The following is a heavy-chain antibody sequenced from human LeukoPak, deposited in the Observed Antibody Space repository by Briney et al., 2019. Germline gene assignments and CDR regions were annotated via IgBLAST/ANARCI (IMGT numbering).Heavy chain of an antibody. CDR3: ARDDYGGNSCAFDI. CDR2: ISGSSSYI. J-gene: IGHJ3*02. D-gene: IGHD4-17*01. CDR1: GFTFSSYS. Sequence: GGSLRLSCAAPGFTFSSYSMNWVRQAPGKGLEWVSSISGSSSYIYYADSVKGRFTISRDNAKNSLYLQMNSLRAEDTAVYYCARDDYGGNSCAFDIWGQGTMVTVSS. V-gene: IGHV3-21*01.